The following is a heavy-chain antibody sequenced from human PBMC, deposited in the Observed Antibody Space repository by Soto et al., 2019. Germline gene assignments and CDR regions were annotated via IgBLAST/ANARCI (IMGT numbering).Heavy chain of an antibody. CDR3: AMDLERFYA. Sequence: EVKLLESGGGLVQPGGSLRLSCAASGFSFRSYGMTWVRQAPGKGLEWVSAITDSGGGTYYADSVKGRFTISRDNSKNTLYVQMNSLRAEDTAVYYCAMDLERFYAWGQGTLVTVSS. D-gene: IGHD3-3*01. CDR2: ITDSGGGT. J-gene: IGHJ5*02. V-gene: IGHV3-23*01. CDR1: GFSFRSYG.